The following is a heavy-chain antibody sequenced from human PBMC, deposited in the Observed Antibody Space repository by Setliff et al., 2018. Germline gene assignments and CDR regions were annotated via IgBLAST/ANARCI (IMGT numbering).Heavy chain of an antibody. Sequence: SGPTLVNPTETLTLTCTVSGFSLSNARMAVSWIRQPPGKALEWLAHIFSNDEKSYSTSLKSRLTISKDTSKSQVVLTMTNMDPVDTATYYCARFYYDYVWESYRYTYFDYWGQGTLVTVSS. J-gene: IGHJ4*02. CDR3: ARFYYDYVWESYRYTYFDY. CDR2: IFSNDEK. CDR1: GFSLSNARMA. D-gene: IGHD3-16*02. V-gene: IGHV2-26*01.